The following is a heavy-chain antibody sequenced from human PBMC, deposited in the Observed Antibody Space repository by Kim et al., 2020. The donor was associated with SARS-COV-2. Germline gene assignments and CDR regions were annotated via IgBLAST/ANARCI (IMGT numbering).Heavy chain of an antibody. V-gene: IGHV3-21*01. CDR3: ARDIRWPAYFDY. CDR1: GFTFSSYS. D-gene: IGHD1-20*01. J-gene: IGHJ4*02. Sequence: GGSLRLSCAASGFTFSSYSMNWVRQAPGKGLEWVSSISSSSSYIYYADSVKGRFTISRDNAKNSLYLQMNSLRAEDTAVYYCARDIRWPAYFDYWGQGTLVTVSS. CDR2: ISSSSSYI.